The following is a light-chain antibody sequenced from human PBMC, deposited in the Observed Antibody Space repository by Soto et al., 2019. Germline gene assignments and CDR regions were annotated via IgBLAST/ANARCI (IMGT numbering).Light chain of an antibody. CDR2: DVS. J-gene: IGLJ1*01. CDR3: CSYTNSAYV. V-gene: IGLV2-11*01. Sequence: QSALTQPRSVSGSPGQSVTISCTGTSSDVGAYNYVSWYQQHPAKAPNLMIYDVSKRPSGVPDRFSVSKSGNTASLTISGLQAEAEGDYYCCSYTNSAYVFGTVTKVTVL. CDR1: SSDVGAYNY.